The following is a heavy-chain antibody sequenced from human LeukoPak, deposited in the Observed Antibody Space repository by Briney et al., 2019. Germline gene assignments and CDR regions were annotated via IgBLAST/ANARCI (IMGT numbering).Heavy chain of an antibody. CDR2: ISGSGGST. D-gene: IGHD6-13*01. J-gene: IGHJ4*02. CDR3: ARWSSSSSWYHFDY. Sequence: GGSLRLSCAASGFTFSSYGMSWVRQAPGKGLEWVSAISGSGGSTYYADSVKGRFTISRDNSKNSLYLQMNSLRAEDTAVYYCARWSSSSSWYHFDYWGQGTLVTVSS. V-gene: IGHV3-23*01. CDR1: GFTFSSYG.